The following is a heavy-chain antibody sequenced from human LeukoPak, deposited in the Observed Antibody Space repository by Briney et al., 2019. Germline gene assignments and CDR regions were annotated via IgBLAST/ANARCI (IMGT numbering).Heavy chain of an antibody. Sequence: GASVKVSCKASGYIFTDYHVHWVRQAPGQGLEWVGWINPNSGVTNYAQNFQGRAIMTRDTSVSTAYMELSRLTSDDTAVYYCARDLQGNVAVPAAILGDWGQGGLVTVSS. J-gene: IGHJ4*02. CDR3: ARDLQGNVAVPAAILGD. CDR2: INPNSGVT. V-gene: IGHV1-2*02. CDR1: GYIFTDYH. D-gene: IGHD2-2*01.